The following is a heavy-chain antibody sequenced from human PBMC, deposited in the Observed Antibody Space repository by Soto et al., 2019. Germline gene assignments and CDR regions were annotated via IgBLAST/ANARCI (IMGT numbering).Heavy chain of an antibody. V-gene: IGHV4-31*02. Sequence: LRLSCAASGFTFSDYYMSWIRQHPGKGLEWIGYIYYSGSTYYNPSLKSRVTISVDTSKNQFSLKLSSVTAADTAVYYCASGGPYSSGWYVVYWGQGTLVTVSS. CDR3: ASGGPYSSGWYVVY. CDR1: GFTFSDYY. J-gene: IGHJ4*02. CDR2: IYYSGST. D-gene: IGHD6-19*01.